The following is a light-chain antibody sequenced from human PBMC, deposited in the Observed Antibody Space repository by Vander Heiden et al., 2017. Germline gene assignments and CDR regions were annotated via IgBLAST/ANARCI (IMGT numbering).Light chain of an antibody. V-gene: IGKV2-28*01. J-gene: IGKJ2*01. CDR3: MQALQTPYT. Sequence: QSPQLLIYLGSNRASGVPHRFSGSGSGTDFTLKISTVEAEDVGVYYCMQALQTPYTFGQGTKLEIK. CDR2: LGS.